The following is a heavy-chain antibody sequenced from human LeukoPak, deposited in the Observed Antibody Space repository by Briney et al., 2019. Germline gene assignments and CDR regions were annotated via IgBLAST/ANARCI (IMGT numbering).Heavy chain of an antibody. CDR1: GYTFTGYY. CDR2: INPNSGGT. D-gene: IGHD3-22*01. Sequence: ASVTVSCKASGYTFTGYYVHWVRQAPGQGLEWMGRINPNSGGTNYAQKFQGRVTMTRDTSISTAYMELSRLRSDDTAVYYCARGDSSGYPPYWGQGTLVTVSS. J-gene: IGHJ4*02. CDR3: ARGDSSGYPPY. V-gene: IGHV1-2*06.